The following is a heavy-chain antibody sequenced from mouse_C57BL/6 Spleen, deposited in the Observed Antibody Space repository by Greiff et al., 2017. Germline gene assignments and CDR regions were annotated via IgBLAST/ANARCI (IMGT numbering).Heavy chain of an antibody. CDR2: INPNNGGT. V-gene: IGHV1-18*01. J-gene: IGHJ4*01. CDR1: GYTFTDYN. D-gene: IGHD2-4*01. Sequence: VQLKQSGPELVKPGASVKIPCKASGYTFTDYNMDWVKQSHGKSLAWIGDINPNNGGTIYNQKFKGKATLTVDKSSSTAYMELRSLTSEDTAVYYCARNDYSYYAMDYWGQGTSVTVSS. CDR3: ARNDYSYYAMDY.